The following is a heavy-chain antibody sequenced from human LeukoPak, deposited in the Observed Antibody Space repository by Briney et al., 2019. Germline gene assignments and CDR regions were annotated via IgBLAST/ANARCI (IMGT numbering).Heavy chain of an antibody. Sequence: SETLSLTCTVSGGSISSYYWSWIRQTPGKGLEWIGYIYYSGSTNSNPSLKSRVTLSVDTSKNQFPLKLSSVTAADTAVYYYARGGREYYGSGSYYSLRLRGFDYWGQGTLVTVSA. CDR2: IYYSGST. J-gene: IGHJ4*02. V-gene: IGHV4-59*12. D-gene: IGHD3-10*01. CDR1: GGSISSYY. CDR3: ARGGREYYGSGSYYSLRLRGFDY.